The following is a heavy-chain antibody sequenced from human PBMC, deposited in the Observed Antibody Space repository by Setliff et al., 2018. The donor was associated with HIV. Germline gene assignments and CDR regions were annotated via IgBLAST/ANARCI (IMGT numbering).Heavy chain of an antibody. D-gene: IGHD3-22*01. CDR2: ISSVSGSTI. J-gene: IGHJ4*02. CDR1: GFTFSRYS. V-gene: IGHV3-48*01. Sequence: LRLSCAASGFTFSRYSMNWVRQAPGKGLEWVSYISSVSGSTIYYADSVKGRFTISRDNAKNSMFLQMNSLRAEDTAVYYCARTNNNYYYDTSDYFAGYYFDSWGQGTLVTVSS. CDR3: ARTNNNYYYDTSDYFAGYYFDS.